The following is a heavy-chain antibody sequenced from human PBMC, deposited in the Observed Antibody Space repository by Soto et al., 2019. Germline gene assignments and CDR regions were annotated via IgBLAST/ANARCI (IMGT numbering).Heavy chain of an antibody. D-gene: IGHD2-2*01. J-gene: IGHJ5*02. V-gene: IGHV1-46*03. CDR2: INPSGGSI. CDR3: ARGLRPACSDP. CDR1: GGTFSSYA. Sequence: ASVKVSCKASGGTFSSYAISWVRQAPGQGLEWMGIINPSGGSIYYAQNFQGRVTMTRDTSTSTAYMELSSLRSEDTAVYYCARGLRPACSDPWGQGTLVTVSS.